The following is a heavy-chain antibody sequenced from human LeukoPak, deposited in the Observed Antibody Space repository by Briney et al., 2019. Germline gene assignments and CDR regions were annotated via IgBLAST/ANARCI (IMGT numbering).Heavy chain of an antibody. J-gene: IGHJ6*03. V-gene: IGHV4-34*01. Sequence: SETLSLTCAVYGGSFSGYYWSWIRQPPGKGLEWIGEINHSGSTNYNPSLKSRVTISADTSKNQFSLKLSSVTAADTAVYYCAHEGRITMVRQNYYYYYMDVWGKGTTVTVSS. CDR3: AHEGRITMVRQNYYYYYMDV. CDR2: INHSGST. CDR1: GGSFSGYY. D-gene: IGHD3-10*01.